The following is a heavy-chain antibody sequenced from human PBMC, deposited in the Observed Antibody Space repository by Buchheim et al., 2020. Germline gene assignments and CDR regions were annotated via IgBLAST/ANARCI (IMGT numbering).Heavy chain of an antibody. CDR3: ARDKVEVLRFVEWAGAYYYYGMDV. Sequence: EVQLVASGGGLVQPGGSLSLSCAASGFTFSSYWMSWVRQAPGKGLEWVANIQQDGSEKYYVDSVKGRFTISRANAKNSLYLQRNSLRAEDTAVYYCARDKVEVLRFVEWAGAYYYYGMDVWGQGTT. D-gene: IGHD3-3*01. CDR1: GFTFSSYW. J-gene: IGHJ6*02. V-gene: IGHV3-7*01. CDR2: IQQDGSEK.